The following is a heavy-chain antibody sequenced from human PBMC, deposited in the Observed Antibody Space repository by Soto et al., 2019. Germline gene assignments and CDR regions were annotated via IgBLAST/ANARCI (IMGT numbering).Heavy chain of an antibody. D-gene: IGHD3-3*01. V-gene: IGHV1-69*01. CDR2: IIPIFGTT. J-gene: IGHJ4*02. CDR3: ARQHNDLWSDSPDFDY. Sequence: QVQLVQSGAEVKEPGSAVKVSCKAPADSFSSYGISWVRQAPGQGLEWMGGIIPIFGTTNYAEKFQGRVTITADESTNTAYMELSSLRSEDTALYYCARQHNDLWSDSPDFDYWGQGTLVTVSA. CDR1: ADSFSSYG.